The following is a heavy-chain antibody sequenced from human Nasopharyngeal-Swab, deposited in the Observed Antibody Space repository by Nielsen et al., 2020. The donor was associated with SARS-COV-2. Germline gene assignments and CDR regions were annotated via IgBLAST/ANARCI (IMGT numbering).Heavy chain of an antibody. CDR1: GFTFSNYD. CDR2: IGDKDLNYAT. CDR3: TTDFYFDY. Sequence: LKISCAASGFTFSNYDIHWVRQASGKGLEWVGRIGDKDLNYATTYGASVQGRFTISRDDSKNTAFLQMDSLKTEDTALYYCTTDFYFDYWGQGTLVTVSS. V-gene: IGHV3-73*01. J-gene: IGHJ4*02.